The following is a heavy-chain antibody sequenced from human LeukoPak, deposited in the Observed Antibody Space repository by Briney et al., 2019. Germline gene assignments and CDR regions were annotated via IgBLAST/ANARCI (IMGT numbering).Heavy chain of an antibody. CDR2: ISAYNGNT. J-gene: IGHJ4*02. CDR1: GYTFTSYG. D-gene: IGHD2-15*01. Sequence: ASVKVSCKASGYTFTSYGISWVRQAPGQGLEWMGWISAYNGNTNYAQKLQGRVTMTTDTSTSTAYMELRSLGSDDTAVYYCARDTPFCSGGSCYVDYWGQGTLVTVSS. V-gene: IGHV1-18*01. CDR3: ARDTPFCSGGSCYVDY.